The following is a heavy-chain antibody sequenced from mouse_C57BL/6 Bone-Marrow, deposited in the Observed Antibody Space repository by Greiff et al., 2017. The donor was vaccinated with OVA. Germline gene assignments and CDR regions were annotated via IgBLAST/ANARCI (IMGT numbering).Heavy chain of an antibody. V-gene: IGHV7-1*01. J-gene: IGHJ1*03. CDR2: SRNKANDYTT. Sequence: EVKLMESGGGLVQSGRSLRLSCATSGFTFSDFYMEWVRQAPGKGLEWIAASRNKANDYTTEYSASVKGRFIVSRDTSQSILYLQMNALRAEDTAIYYCVRDAWDTTVVGPFDVWGTGTTVTVSS. D-gene: IGHD1-1*01. CDR1: GFTFSDFY. CDR3: VRDAWDTTVVGPFDV.